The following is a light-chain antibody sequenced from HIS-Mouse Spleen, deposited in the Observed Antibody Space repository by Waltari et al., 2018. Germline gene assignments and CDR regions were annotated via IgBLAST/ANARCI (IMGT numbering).Light chain of an antibody. Sequence: QSVLTQPPSASGTPGQRVPSSCSGSSSNIGSNTVHWYQQPPGTAPKLLIYSNNQRPSGVPDRFSGSKSGTSASLAISGLQSEDEADYYCAAWDDSLNGWVFGGGTKLTVL. CDR1: SSNIGSNT. CDR2: SNN. J-gene: IGLJ3*02. CDR3: AAWDDSLNGWV. V-gene: IGLV1-44*01.